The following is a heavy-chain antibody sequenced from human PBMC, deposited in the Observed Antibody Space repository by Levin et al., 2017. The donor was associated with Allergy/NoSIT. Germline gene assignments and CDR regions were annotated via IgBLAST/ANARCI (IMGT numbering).Heavy chain of an antibody. D-gene: IGHD3-9*01. CDR3: TTDPTYYDIVTAPPNRDY. Sequence: GGSLRLSCAASGFTFSNAWMSWVRQAPGKGLEWVGRIKSKTDGGTTDYAAPVKGRFTISRDDSKNTLYLQMNSLKTEDTAVYYCTTDPTYYDIVTAPPNRDYWGQGTLVTVSS. V-gene: IGHV3-15*01. CDR2: IKSKTDGGTT. CDR1: GFTFSNAW. J-gene: IGHJ4*02.